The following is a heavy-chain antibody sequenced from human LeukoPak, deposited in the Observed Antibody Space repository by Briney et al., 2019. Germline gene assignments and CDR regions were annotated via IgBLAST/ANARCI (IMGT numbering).Heavy chain of an antibody. CDR1: GFTFSAYW. V-gene: IGHV3-74*01. Sequence: GGSLRLSCAASGFTFSAYWMHWVRQAPGKGLVWVGRINDVGSDSTYVDSVKGRFTISRDNAKNSLYLQMNSLRDEDTAVYYCASSGSYRFDYWGQGTLVTVSS. J-gene: IGHJ4*02. CDR2: INDVGSDS. D-gene: IGHD1-26*01. CDR3: ASSGSYRFDY.